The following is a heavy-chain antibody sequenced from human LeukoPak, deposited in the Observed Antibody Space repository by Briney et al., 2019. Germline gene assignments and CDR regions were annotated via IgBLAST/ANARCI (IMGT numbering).Heavy chain of an antibody. Sequence: GASVKVSCKVSGYTLTELSMNWVRQAPGKGLEWMGGFDPEDGETIYAQKFQGRVTMTEDTSTDTAYMELSSLRSEDTAVYYCATGGSPRYYYYMDAWGKGTTVTDSS. CDR1: GYTLTELS. J-gene: IGHJ6*03. V-gene: IGHV1-24*01. CDR2: FDPEDGET. D-gene: IGHD3-10*01. CDR3: ATGGSPRYYYYMDA.